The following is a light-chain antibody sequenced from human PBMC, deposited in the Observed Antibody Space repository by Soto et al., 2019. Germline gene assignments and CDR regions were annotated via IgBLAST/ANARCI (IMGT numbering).Light chain of an antibody. J-gene: IGLJ1*01. V-gene: IGLV2-14*01. CDR2: EVS. CDR1: SSDVGGYNY. CDR3: SSYTSSSTPDV. Sequence: QSALTQPASVSGSPGQSITISCTGTSSDVGGYNYVSWYQQHPGKAPKLMIYEVSNRPSGVSTRFSVSKSGNTAALTISGLQAEDEADYYCSSYTSSSTPDVFGTGTKLTVL.